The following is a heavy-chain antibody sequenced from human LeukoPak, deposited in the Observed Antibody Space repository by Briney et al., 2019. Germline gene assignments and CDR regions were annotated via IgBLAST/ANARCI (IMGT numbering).Heavy chain of an antibody. Sequence: PGGSLRLSCAASGFTFSSYAMSWVRQAPGKGLEWVSAISGSGGSTYYADSVKGRLTISRDNSKNTVYLQMVSLRAEDTAVYYCTREEGDMDVWGQGTTVAVSS. CDR1: GFTFSSYA. V-gene: IGHV3-23*01. CDR2: ISGSGGST. J-gene: IGHJ6*02. CDR3: TREEGDMDV.